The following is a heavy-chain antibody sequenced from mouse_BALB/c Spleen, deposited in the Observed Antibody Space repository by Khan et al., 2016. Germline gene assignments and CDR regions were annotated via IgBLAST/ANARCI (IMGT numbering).Heavy chain of an antibody. CDR2: INTETGET. V-gene: IGHV9-2-1*01. CDR1: GYTFTDYS. Sequence: QIQLVQSGPELKKPGETVKISCKASGYTFTDYSMHWVKQAPGKGLKWMGWINTETGETTYADDFKGRFAFSLETSASTAYLQINNLKNEDTATYFCARDGSSSYFDYWGQGTTLTVSS. D-gene: IGHD1-1*01. J-gene: IGHJ2*01. CDR3: ARDGSSSYFDY.